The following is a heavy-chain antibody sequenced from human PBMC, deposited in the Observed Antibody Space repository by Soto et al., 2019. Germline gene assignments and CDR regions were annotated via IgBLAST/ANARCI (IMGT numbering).Heavy chain of an antibody. J-gene: IGHJ4*02. Sequence: NPSETLSLTCSVYGGSFSGYYWGWVRQPPGKGLEWIGSIYHRGSTYYSPSLKSRVTISVDTSKNQFSLKLSSVTAADTAVYYCARHFHPTPGYCPSSSCCHFDCWGQGTLVTVSS. CDR3: ARHFHPTPGYCPSSSCCHFDC. CDR2: IYHRGST. CDR1: GGSFSGYY. V-gene: IGHV4-39*01. D-gene: IGHD2-2*01.